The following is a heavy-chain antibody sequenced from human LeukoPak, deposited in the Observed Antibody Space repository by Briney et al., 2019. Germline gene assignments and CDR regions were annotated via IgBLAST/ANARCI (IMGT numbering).Heavy chain of an antibody. Sequence: SETLSLTCTVSGGSISSSSYYWGWIRQPPGKGLEWFGSIYYSGSTYYNPSLKSRVTITVDTSKNPFSLKLSSVTAADTAVYYCARAPITIFGVAPFDYWGQGTLVTVSS. V-gene: IGHV4-39*01. CDR3: ARAPITIFGVAPFDY. J-gene: IGHJ4*02. CDR1: GGSISSSSYY. D-gene: IGHD3-3*01. CDR2: IYYSGST.